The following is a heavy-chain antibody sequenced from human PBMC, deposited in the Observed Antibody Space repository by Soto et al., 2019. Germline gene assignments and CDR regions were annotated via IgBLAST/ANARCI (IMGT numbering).Heavy chain of an antibody. CDR3: SRFRVDRYCSSTSCPHDDAFDI. CDR2: ISSSSSYI. Sequence: GGSLRLSCAASGFTFSSYSMNWVRQAPGKGLEWVSSISSSSSYIYYADSVKGRFTISRDNAKNSLYLQMNSLRAEDTAVYYCSRFRVDRYCSSTSCPHDDAFDIWGQGTMVTVSS. J-gene: IGHJ3*02. V-gene: IGHV3-21*01. D-gene: IGHD2-2*01. CDR1: GFTFSSYS.